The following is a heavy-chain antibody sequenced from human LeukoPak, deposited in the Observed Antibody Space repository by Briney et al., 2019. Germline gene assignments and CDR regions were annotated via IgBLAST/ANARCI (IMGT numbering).Heavy chain of an antibody. D-gene: IGHD3-10*01. CDR2: IYTSGST. J-gene: IGHJ5*02. CDR3: ARVFFDGSGVDWFDP. V-gene: IGHV4-61*02. Sequence: SQTLSLTCTVSGGSISSGSYYWSWIRQPAGKGLEWIGRIYTSGSTNYNPSLKSRVTISVDTSKNQFSLKLSSVTAADTAVYYCARVFFDGSGVDWFDPWGQGTLVTVSS. CDR1: GGSISSGSYY.